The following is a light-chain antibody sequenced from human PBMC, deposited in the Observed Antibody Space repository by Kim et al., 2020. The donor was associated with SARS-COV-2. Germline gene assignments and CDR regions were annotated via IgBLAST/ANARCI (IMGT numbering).Light chain of an antibody. V-gene: IGKV3D-15*01. CDR3: QHYNNWPHDT. CDR1: RSVSSN. J-gene: IGKJ2*01. Sequence: IVMTQSPATLSMSPGERATLSCRASRSVSSNLAWFQQKPGQAPRLLIYAASIRATGIPARFSGSGSETEFTLTISSLQSEDFAVYYCQHYNNWPHDTFGQGTKLEI. CDR2: AAS.